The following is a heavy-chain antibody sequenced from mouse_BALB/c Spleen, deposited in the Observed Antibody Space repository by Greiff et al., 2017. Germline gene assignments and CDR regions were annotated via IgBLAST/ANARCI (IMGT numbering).Heavy chain of an antibody. V-gene: IGHV2-2*02. CDR2: IWSGGST. J-gene: IGHJ4*01. D-gene: IGHD2-4*01. CDR3: ARSMITGHDYAMDY. Sequence: QVQLKQSGPGLVQPSQSLSITCTVSGFSLTSYGVHWVRQSPGKGLEWLGVIWSGGSTDYNAAFISRLSISKDNSKSQVFFKMNSLQANDTAIYYCARSMITGHDYAMDYWGQGTSVTVSS. CDR1: GFSLTSYG.